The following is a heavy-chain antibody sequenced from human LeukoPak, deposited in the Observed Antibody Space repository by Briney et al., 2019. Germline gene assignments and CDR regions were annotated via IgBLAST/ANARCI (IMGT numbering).Heavy chain of an antibody. CDR1: GFTFSSYT. CDR3: ARDSPQALAILHAFDI. V-gene: IGHV3-48*01. J-gene: IGHJ3*02. D-gene: IGHD5-12*01. Sequence: GGSLRLSCAASGFTFSSYTMNWVRQAPGKGPEWVSKISSSSSTIYYADSVKGRFTISRDNAKNSLYLQMNSLRAEDTAVYYCARDSPQALAILHAFDIWGHGTMVTVSS. CDR2: ISSSSSTI.